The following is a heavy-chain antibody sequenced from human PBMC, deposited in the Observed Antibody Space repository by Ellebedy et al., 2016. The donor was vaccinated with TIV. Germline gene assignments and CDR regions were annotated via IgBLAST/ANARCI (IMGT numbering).Heavy chain of an antibody. J-gene: IGHJ5*02. CDR1: GGSISSYY. V-gene: IGHV4-59*01. Sequence: MPSETLSLTCTVSGGSISSYYWSWIRQPPGKGLEWIGYIYYSGSTNYNPSLKSRVTISVDTSKNQFSLKLSSVTAADTAVYYCARDSDSSGYINWFDPWGQGTLVTVSS. CDR2: IYYSGST. D-gene: IGHD3-22*01. CDR3: ARDSDSSGYINWFDP.